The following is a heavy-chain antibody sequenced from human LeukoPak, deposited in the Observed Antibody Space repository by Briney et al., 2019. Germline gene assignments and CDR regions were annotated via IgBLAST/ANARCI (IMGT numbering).Heavy chain of an antibody. V-gene: IGHV3-23*01. CDR1: GFTFSSYA. D-gene: IGHD5-12*01. Sequence: GGSLRLSCAASGFTFSSYAMSWVRQAPGKGLEWVSAISGSGGSTYYADSVKGRFTISRDNSKNTLNLQMNSLRAEDTAVYYCASSPREYSGYDYDYWGQGTLVTVSS. J-gene: IGHJ4*02. CDR3: ASSPREYSGYDYDY. CDR2: ISGSGGST.